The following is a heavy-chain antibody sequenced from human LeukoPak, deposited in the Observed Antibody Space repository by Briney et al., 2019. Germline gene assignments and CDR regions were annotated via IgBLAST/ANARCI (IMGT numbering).Heavy chain of an antibody. D-gene: IGHD3-22*01. CDR1: GYSISSGYY. Sequence: SETLSLTCTVSGYSISSGYYWGWIRQPPGEGLEWIGSIYHSGSTYYNPSLKSRVTISVDTSKNQFSLKLSSVTAADTAVYYCARDLGYYYDSSGFIYWGQGTLVTVSS. V-gene: IGHV4-38-2*02. CDR2: IYHSGST. CDR3: ARDLGYYYDSSGFIY. J-gene: IGHJ4*02.